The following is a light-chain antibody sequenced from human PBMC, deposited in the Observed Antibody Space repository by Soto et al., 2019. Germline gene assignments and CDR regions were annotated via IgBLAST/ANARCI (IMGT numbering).Light chain of an antibody. V-gene: IGKV3-11*01. J-gene: IGKJ4*01. Sequence: EIVLKQSPVTLPLPQGKRATLSCRASQRFGGSYAWYHQNPGRAPRLPIFDASNRATGIPVRFSGSGSGTDFTLTISSLEPDDFTVYYCQQHSDWPLTFGGGTRVEI. CDR1: QRFGGS. CDR2: DAS. CDR3: QQHSDWPLT.